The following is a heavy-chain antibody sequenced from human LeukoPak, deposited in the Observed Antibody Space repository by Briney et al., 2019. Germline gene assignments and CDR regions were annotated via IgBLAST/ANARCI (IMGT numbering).Heavy chain of an antibody. J-gene: IGHJ6*03. CDR2: IYHSGST. CDR3: ARTRSLLNYMDV. V-gene: IGHV4-38-2*01. Sequence: SETLSLTCAVSGYSISSGYYWGWIRPPPGKGLEWIGSIYHSGSTYYNPSLKSRVTISVDTSKNQFSLKLSSVTAADTAAYYCARTRSLLNYMDVWGKGTTVTVSS. CDR1: GYSISSGYY.